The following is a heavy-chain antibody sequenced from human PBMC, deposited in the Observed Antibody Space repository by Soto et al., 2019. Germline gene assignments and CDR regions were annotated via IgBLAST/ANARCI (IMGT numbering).Heavy chain of an antibody. CDR3: ASGIVVVTAIPDY. Sequence: GGSLRLSCAASGFTFSSYSMNWVRQAPGKGLEWVSSISSSSSYIYYADSVKGRFTISRDNAKNSLYLQMNSLRAEDTAVYYCASGIVVVTAIPDYWGQGTMVTVSA. J-gene: IGHJ4*02. V-gene: IGHV3-21*01. CDR1: GFTFSSYS. D-gene: IGHD2-21*02. CDR2: ISSSSSYI.